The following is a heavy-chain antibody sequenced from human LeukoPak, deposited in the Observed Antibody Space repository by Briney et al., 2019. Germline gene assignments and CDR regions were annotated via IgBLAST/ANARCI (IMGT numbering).Heavy chain of an antibody. CDR2: IYYSGST. CDR3: AKAFSYYNSGTLDY. D-gene: IGHD3-10*01. V-gene: IGHV4-59*01. Sequence: SETLSPTCTVSGGSISSYYWSWIRQPPGKGLEWIGYIYYSGSTDYNPSLKSRVTISLDTSKNQFSLKLSSVTAADPAVYYCAKAFSYYNSGTLDYWGQGTLVTVSS. CDR1: GGSISSYY. J-gene: IGHJ4*02.